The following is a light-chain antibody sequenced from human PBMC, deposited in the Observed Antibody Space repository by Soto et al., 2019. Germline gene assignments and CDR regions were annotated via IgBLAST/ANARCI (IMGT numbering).Light chain of an antibody. CDR1: SSNIGTSS. J-gene: IGLJ1*01. CDR2: TTN. V-gene: IGLV1-44*01. CDR3: ATWNDSLNGHV. Sequence: QSVLTQPHSASGTPGQTVTISCSGSSSNIGTSSVHWLQQLPGTAPKLLISTTNQRPPGVPERFSGSKSGTSASRAISGLQYEDEADYYCATWNDSLNGHVFGTGTKLTVL.